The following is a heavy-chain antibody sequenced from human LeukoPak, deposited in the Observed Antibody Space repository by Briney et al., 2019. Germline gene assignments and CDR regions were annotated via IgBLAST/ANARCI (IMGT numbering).Heavy chain of an antibody. Sequence: ASVKVSCKASGGTFISYAISWVRQAPGQGLEWMGGIIPIFGTANYAQKFQGRVTITADESTSTAYMELSSLRSEDTAVYYCARTWFGELLVSNWFDTWGQGTLVTVSS. V-gene: IGHV1-69*01. J-gene: IGHJ5*02. CDR3: ARTWFGELLVSNWFDT. CDR1: GGTFISYA. D-gene: IGHD3-10*01. CDR2: IIPIFGTA.